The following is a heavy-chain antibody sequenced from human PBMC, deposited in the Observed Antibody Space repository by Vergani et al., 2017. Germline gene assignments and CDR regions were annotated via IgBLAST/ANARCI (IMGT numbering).Heavy chain of an antibody. V-gene: IGHV3-30*18. CDR2: IGYDGRIK. CDR1: GFSFRGHG. CDR3: AKDGRENSDYGYFDY. Sequence: QVHLVESGGGVVQTGRSLTLSCVASGFSFRGHGMHWVRQAPGKGLEWVAFIGYDGRIKYNVDSVKGRFTISRDTSKKTLSLQMRSLRADDTAVYYCAKDGRENSDYGYFDYWGQGTLVTVSS. J-gene: IGHJ4*02. D-gene: IGHD4-17*01.